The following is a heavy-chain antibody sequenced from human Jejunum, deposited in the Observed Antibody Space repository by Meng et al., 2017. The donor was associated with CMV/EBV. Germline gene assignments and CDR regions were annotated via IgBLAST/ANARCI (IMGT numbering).Heavy chain of an antibody. Sequence: SCFTFIPSGLTCVLQSPGAGLWWVSSIRPSVSSKYYADSVKGRFTISRDNAKNSVHLDMNSLRAEDTAVYYCARLEPLAAGGFFDYWGQGTPVTVSS. CDR1: CFTFIPSG. D-gene: IGHD6-13*01. CDR2: IRPSVSSK. J-gene: IGHJ4*02. CDR3: ARLEPLAAGGFFDY. V-gene: IGHV3-21*06.